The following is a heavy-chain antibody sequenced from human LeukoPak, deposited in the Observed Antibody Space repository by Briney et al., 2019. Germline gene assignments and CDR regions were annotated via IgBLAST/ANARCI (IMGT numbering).Heavy chain of an antibody. V-gene: IGHV3-23*01. CDR3: AKDPIFSGSYGVFDF. CDR1: GFTFSSCA. CDR2: IIDSGNSI. Sequence: GGSLRLSCAASGFTFSSCAMSWVRQAPGKGLEWVSTIIDSGNSIYYADSAEGRFTISRDNSKDTLYLQMNSLRAGDTAVYYCAKDPIFSGSYGVFDFWGLGTLVTVSS. D-gene: IGHD1-26*01. J-gene: IGHJ4*02.